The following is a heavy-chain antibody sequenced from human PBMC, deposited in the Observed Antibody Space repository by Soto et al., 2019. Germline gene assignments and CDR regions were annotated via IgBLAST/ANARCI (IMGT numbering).Heavy chain of an antibody. CDR2: ISYDGSNK. D-gene: IGHD2-21*02. CDR3: AKNGGGDWEDAFDI. J-gene: IGHJ3*02. Sequence: QVQLVESGGGVVQPGRSLRLSCAASGFTFSSYGMHWVRQAPGKGLEWVAVISYDGSNKYYADSVKGRFTISRDNSKNTLYLQMNSLRADDTAVYYCAKNGGGDWEDAFDIWGQGTMVTVSS. V-gene: IGHV3-30*18. CDR1: GFTFSSYG.